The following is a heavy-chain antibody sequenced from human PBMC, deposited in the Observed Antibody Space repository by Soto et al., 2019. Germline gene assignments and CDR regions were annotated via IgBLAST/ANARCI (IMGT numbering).Heavy chain of an antibody. CDR2: IWYDGSNK. V-gene: IGHV3-33*01. Sequence: QVQLVESGGGVVQPGRSLRLSCAASGFTFSSYGMHWVRQAPGKGLEWVAVIWYDGSNKYYADSVKGRFPISRDNSKTTLYLQMNSLRAEDTAVYYCASPTSRGWSGWFDPWGQGTLVTVSS. J-gene: IGHJ5*02. CDR1: GFTFSSYG. CDR3: ASPTSRGWSGWFDP. D-gene: IGHD6-19*01.